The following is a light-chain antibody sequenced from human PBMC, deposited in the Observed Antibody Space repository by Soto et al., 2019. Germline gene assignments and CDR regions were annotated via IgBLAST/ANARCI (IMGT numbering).Light chain of an antibody. CDR2: ADN. V-gene: IGLV1-40*01. CDR3: QSYDTSLSGVI. J-gene: IGLJ2*01. Sequence: QSVLTQTPSVSGAPGQKITMSCTGRSSNIGAGYDVHWYQQLPGAAPRLLIYADNNRPSGVPDRFYASNSGTSASLAITGLQGEDEAVYYCQSYDTSLSGVIFGAGTKLTVL. CDR1: SSNIGAGYD.